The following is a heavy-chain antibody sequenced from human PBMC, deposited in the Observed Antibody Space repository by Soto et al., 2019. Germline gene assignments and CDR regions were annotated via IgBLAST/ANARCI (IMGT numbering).Heavy chain of an antibody. V-gene: IGHV1-18*01. D-gene: IGHD4-4*01. CDR1: GYTFTNYG. CDR3: ARSKQTATTVISYNYYSYMDV. J-gene: IGHJ6*03. Sequence: QVQLVQSGAEVKKPGASVKVSCKASGYTFTNYGITWVRQAPGQGLEWMGWINPYNGNTNYAQKLQGRVTMTTDTPTSTAYMEQRSMRSDDTAVYFCARSKQTATTVISYNYYSYMDVWGKATTVTVSS. CDR2: INPYNGNT.